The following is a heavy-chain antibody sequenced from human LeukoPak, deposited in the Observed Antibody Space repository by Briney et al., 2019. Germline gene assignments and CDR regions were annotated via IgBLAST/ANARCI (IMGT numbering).Heavy chain of an antibody. Sequence: PGGSLRLSCAASGFTFSSYWMSWVRQAPGKGLEWVANIKQDGSEKYYVDSVKGRFTISRDNAKNSLYLQMNSLRAEDTAVYYRARDRGSFILDYWGQGTLVTVSS. CDR1: GFTFSSYW. J-gene: IGHJ4*02. CDR2: IKQDGSEK. CDR3: ARDRGSFILDY. D-gene: IGHD3-16*01. V-gene: IGHV3-7*01.